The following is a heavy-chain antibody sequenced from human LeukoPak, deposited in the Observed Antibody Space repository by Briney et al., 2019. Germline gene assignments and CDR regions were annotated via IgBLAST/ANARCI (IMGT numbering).Heavy chain of an antibody. Sequence: VESLKISCKCSGYSFTSYWIGWVRQMPGKCLEWMGIIYPGDSDTRYSPSFQGQVTISADKSISTASMPWSSLKPSAPAMYYCARLGGVVVPAAIDYWGQGTLVTVSS. CDR1: GYSFTSYW. CDR3: ARLGGVVVPAAIDY. V-gene: IGHV5-51*01. CDR2: IYPGDSDT. D-gene: IGHD2-2*01. J-gene: IGHJ4*02.